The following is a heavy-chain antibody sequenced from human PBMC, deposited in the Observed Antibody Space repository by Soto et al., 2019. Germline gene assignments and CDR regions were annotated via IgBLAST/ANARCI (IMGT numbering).Heavy chain of an antibody. Sequence: PGGSLRLSCAVSGITFTNYAMTWVRQAPGKGLEWVSVISGSGGNTNYADSVKGRFTISRDNSKNTLYLQLNSLRAEDTAVYYFAFRIDYDGSVYYSSFLYFDCWGREARFTTSS. D-gene: IGHD3-22*01. CDR3: AFRIDYDGSVYYSSFLYFDC. CDR2: ISGSGGNT. J-gene: IGHJ4*02. V-gene: IGHV3-23*01. CDR1: GITFTNYA.